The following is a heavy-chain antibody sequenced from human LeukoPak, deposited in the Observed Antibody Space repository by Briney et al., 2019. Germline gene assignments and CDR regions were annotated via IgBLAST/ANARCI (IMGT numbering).Heavy chain of an antibody. CDR1: GGSISSSSYY. D-gene: IGHD2-8*01. V-gene: IGHV4-39*07. CDR3: ASFGCTNGVCSIDAFDI. J-gene: IGHJ3*02. CDR2: IYYSGST. Sequence: SETLSLTCTVSGGSISSSSYYWGWIRQPPGKGLEWIGSIYYSGSTYYNPSLKSRVNISVDTSKNQFSLKLSSVTAADTAVYYCASFGCTNGVCSIDAFDIWGQGTMVTVSS.